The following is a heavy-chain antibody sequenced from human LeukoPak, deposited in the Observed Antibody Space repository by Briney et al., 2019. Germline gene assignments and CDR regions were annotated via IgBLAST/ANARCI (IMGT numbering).Heavy chain of an antibody. CDR2: IYYSGST. D-gene: IGHD3-22*01. J-gene: IGHJ4*02. V-gene: IGHV4-39*07. CDR3: ASGPSGSSGYSIDY. Sequence: SETLSLTCTVSGGSISSSSYYWGWIRQPPGKGLEWIGSIYYSGSTYYNPSLKSRVTISVDKSKNQFSLKLNFVTAADTAVYYCASGPSGSSGYSIDYWGQGTLVTVSS. CDR1: GGSISSSSYY.